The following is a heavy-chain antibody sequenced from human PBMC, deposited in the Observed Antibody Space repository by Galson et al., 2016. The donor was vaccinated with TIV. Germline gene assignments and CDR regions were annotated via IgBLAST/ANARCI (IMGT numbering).Heavy chain of an antibody. CDR2: IYPGDSDI. V-gene: IGHV5-51*01. D-gene: IGHD3-16*01. CDR1: GYIFISYW. J-gene: IGHJ5*02. CDR3: ARGMRADYRDHTWFDP. Sequence: QSGAEVKRPGESLRISCKTSGYIFISYWIAWVRQMPGKGLEWMGAIYPGDSDIRYSPSFQGQVAISADRSINTAYLQWSSLKTSDTAMYYGARGMRADYRDHTWFDPWGQGTLVTVSS.